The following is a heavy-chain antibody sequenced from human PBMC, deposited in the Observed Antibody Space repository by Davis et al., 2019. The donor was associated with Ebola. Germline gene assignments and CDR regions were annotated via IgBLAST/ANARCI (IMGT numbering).Heavy chain of an antibody. Sequence: PSETLSLTCTVSGGSVSSGSYYWSWIRQPPGKGLEWIGYIYYSGSTNYNPSLKSRVTISVDTSKNQFSLKLSSVTAADTAVYYCALAPTSVGGSYYGYFDYWGQGTLVTVSS. V-gene: IGHV4-61*01. J-gene: IGHJ4*02. D-gene: IGHD3-10*01. CDR1: GGSVSSGSYY. CDR3: ALAPTSVGGSYYGYFDY. CDR2: IYYSGST.